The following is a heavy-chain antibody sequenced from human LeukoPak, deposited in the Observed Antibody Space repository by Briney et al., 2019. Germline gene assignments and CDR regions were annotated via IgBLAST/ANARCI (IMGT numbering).Heavy chain of an antibody. CDR2: ISYGGST. CDR3: ARGIFGMVLNAFDL. CDR1: GGSISSYY. J-gene: IGHJ3*01. D-gene: IGHD3-3*01. V-gene: IGHV4-59*01. Sequence: PSETLSLTCTVSGGSISSYYWTWIRQPPGRGLEWVGYISYGGSTNYNPPLKSRVTISVDTSTNQFSLKLSSVTAADTAVYYCARGIFGMVLNAFDLWGRGTMVTVSS.